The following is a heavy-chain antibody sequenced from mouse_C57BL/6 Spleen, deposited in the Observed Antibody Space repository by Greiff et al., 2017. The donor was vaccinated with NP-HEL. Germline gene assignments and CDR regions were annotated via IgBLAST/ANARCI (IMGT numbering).Heavy chain of an antibody. J-gene: IGHJ3*01. Sequence: EVQLVESGGGLVKPGGSLKLSCAASGFTFSSYAMSWVRQTPEKRLEWVATISDGGSYTYYPDNVKGRFTISRDNAKNNLYLQIRHLKSEDTAMYYCAREGYYGNYAGFAYWGQGTRVTGSA. CDR2: ISDGGSYT. CDR1: GFTFSSYA. CDR3: AREGYYGNYAGFAY. V-gene: IGHV5-4*01. D-gene: IGHD2-1*01.